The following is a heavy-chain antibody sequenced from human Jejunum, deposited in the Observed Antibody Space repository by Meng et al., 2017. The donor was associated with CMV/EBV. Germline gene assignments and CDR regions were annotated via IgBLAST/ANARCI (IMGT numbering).Heavy chain of an antibody. CDR3: ARGRVLGAIAYFYGMDV. D-gene: IGHD2-21*01. CDR1: RYE. Sequence: RYEMSWVRQAPGKGLEWVSHISGGNNDEITNYADSVKGRFTISRDNGRNSLFLEMNSLRVEDTGVYYCARGRVLGAIAYFYGMDVWGQGTTVTVSS. CDR2: ISGGNNDEIT. J-gene: IGHJ6*02. V-gene: IGHV3-48*03.